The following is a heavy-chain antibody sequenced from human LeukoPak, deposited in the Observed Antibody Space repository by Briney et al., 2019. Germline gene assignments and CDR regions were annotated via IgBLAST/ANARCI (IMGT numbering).Heavy chain of an antibody. Sequence: ASVKVSCKASGYTFTDYFVHWVRQAPGQGLEWMGRINPNGGGTHYSQKFDGGVTMTRDTSMSTAYVELNSLRAEDTAVYYCARDSPRVGGGTLDYWGQGTLVTVSS. CDR3: ARDSPRVGGGTLDY. D-gene: IGHD3-16*01. CDR2: INPNGGGT. CDR1: GYTFTDYF. V-gene: IGHV1-2*06. J-gene: IGHJ4*02.